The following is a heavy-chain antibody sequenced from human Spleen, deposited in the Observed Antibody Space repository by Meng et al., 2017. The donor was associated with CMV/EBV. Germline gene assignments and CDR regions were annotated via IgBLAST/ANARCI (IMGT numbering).Heavy chain of an antibody. CDR1: GYPFTTYE. Sequence: ASGYPFTTYEIIWVRQATGQGLEWVGRMNPKNGDTEYAQRFQGRVTMTTSTSINTAYMELSSLTSEDTAIYYCARIVVMSVDPTFDVWGQGTLVTVSS. CDR2: MNPKNGDT. CDR3: ARIVVMSVDPTFDV. D-gene: IGHD2-21*02. J-gene: IGHJ3*01. V-gene: IGHV1-8*01.